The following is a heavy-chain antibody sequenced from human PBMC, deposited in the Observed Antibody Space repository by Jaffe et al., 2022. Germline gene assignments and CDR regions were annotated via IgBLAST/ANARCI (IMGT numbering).Heavy chain of an antibody. J-gene: IGHJ4*02. V-gene: IGHV1-3*01. CDR2: INAGNGNT. D-gene: IGHD3-9*01. CDR3: ASGLRYFGLFGY. CDR1: GYTFTSYA. Sequence: QVQLVQSGAEVKKPGASVKVSCKASGYTFTSYAMHWVRQAPGQRLEWMGWINAGNGNTKYSQKFQGRVTITRDTSASTAYMELSSLRSEDTAVYYCASGLRYFGLFGYWGQGTLVTVSS.